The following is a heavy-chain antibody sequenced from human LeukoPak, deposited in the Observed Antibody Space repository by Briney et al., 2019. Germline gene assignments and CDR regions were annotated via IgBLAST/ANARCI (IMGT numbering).Heavy chain of an antibody. Sequence: GGSLKLSCAASGFTFSSYSMNWVRQAPGKGLECVSSISSSSSYIYYADSVKGRFAISRDNAKNSLYLQMNSLRAEDTAVYYCARDRKIGCSSGWYLTPYFFDYWGQGTVVTVSS. CDR1: GFTFSSYS. V-gene: IGHV3-21*01. CDR2: ISSSSSYI. CDR3: ARDRKIGCSSGWYLTPYFFDY. D-gene: IGHD6-19*01. J-gene: IGHJ4*02.